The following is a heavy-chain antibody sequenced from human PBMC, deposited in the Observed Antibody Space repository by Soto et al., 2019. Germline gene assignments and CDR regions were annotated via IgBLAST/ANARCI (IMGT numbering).Heavy chain of an antibody. J-gene: IGHJ5*02. CDR1: GYSISSGYY. D-gene: IGHD3-3*01. CDR3: ARGGGAIFGVVIISGVWFDP. Sequence: SETLSLTCAVSGYSISSGYYWGWIRQPPGKGLEWIGSIYHSGSTYYNPSLKSRVTISVDTSKNQFSLKLSSVTAADTAVYYCARGGGAIFGVVIISGVWFDPWGQGTLVTAPQ. V-gene: IGHV4-38-2*01. CDR2: IYHSGST.